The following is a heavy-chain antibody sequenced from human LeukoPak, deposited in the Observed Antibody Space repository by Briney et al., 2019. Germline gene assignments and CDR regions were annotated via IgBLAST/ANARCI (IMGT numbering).Heavy chain of an antibody. D-gene: IGHD3-16*01. J-gene: IGHJ4*02. Sequence: PGGSLRLSCAASGFTFADYAMHWVRQAPGKGLEWVSGISWNSGSIGYADSVKGRFTISRDNAKNSLYLQMNSLRAEDMALYYCAKDGTVGDYVWGSSDYWGQGTLVTVSS. CDR1: GFTFADYA. CDR2: ISWNSGSI. V-gene: IGHV3-9*03. CDR3: AKDGTVGDYVWGSSDY.